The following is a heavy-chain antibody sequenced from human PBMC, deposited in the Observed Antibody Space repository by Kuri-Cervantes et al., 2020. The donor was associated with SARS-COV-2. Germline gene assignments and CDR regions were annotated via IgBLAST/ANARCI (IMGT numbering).Heavy chain of an antibody. J-gene: IGHJ4*02. CDR3: ATGLVVPAAMRDY. Sequence: KVSCKGSGYSFTSYWIIWVRQLPGKGLEWMGIIYPGDSDTRYSPSFQGQVTISADKSISTAYLQWISLKTSNTAMYYCATGLVVPAAMRDYWGQGTLVTVSS. CDR2: IYPGDSDT. CDR1: GYSFTSYW. D-gene: IGHD2-2*01. V-gene: IGHV5-51*01.